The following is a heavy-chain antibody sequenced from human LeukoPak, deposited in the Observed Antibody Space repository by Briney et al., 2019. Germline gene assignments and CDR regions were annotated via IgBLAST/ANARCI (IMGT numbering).Heavy chain of an antibody. J-gene: IGHJ4*02. CDR3: ARPRGGSSWTHY. Sequence: PSETLSLTFTVSGGSVIIVNYHWTWIRQPPGKGLEWIGNIYYSGTPYYNPSLKSRVTVSVDTSKNQFSVELSSVPAADTAVYYCARPRGGSSWTHYWGQGTLVTVSS. D-gene: IGHD6-13*01. CDR1: GGSVIIVNYH. V-gene: IGHV4-39*01. CDR2: IYYSGTP.